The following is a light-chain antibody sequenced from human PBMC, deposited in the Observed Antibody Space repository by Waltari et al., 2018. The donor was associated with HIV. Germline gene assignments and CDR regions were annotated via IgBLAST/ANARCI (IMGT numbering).Light chain of an antibody. CDR3: QAWDSSTVV. J-gene: IGLJ2*01. V-gene: IGLV1-47*01. CDR1: TSNVGSNF. CDR2: RDN. Sequence: QSVLTQPPSASGTPGQRVTISCSGTTSNVGSNFVSWYQQLPGTAPKLLIYRDNRRPSGVPDRFSGSKSGASASLAISGLRSEDEGDYYCQAWDSSTVVFGGGTKLTVL.